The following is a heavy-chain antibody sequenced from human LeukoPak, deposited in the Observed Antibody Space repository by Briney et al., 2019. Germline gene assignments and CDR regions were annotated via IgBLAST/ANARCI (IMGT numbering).Heavy chain of an antibody. CDR3: ARLSLYSGSYYREFDY. CDR2: ISAYNGNT. CDR1: GYTFTSYG. D-gene: IGHD1-26*01. Sequence: ASVKVSCKASGYTFTSYGISWVRQAPGQGLEWMGWISAYNGNTNYAQKLQGRVTMTTDTSTSTAYMELRSLRSDDTAVYYCARLSLYSGSYYREFDYWGQGTLVTVSS. J-gene: IGHJ4*02. V-gene: IGHV1-18*01.